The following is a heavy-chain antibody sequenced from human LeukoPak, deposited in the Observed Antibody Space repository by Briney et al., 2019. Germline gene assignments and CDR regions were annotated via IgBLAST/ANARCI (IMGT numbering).Heavy chain of an antibody. CDR1: GGSISRGGYY. J-gene: IGHJ4*02. CDR2: IYYSGST. D-gene: IGHD3-10*01. CDR3: ARMEFGELYPIDY. Sequence: PSETLSPTCTVSGGSISRGGYYWSWIRQHPGKGLEWIGYIYYSGSTYYNPSLKSRVTISVDTSKNQFSLKLSSVTAADTAVYYCARMEFGELYPIDYWGQGTLVTVSS. V-gene: IGHV4-31*03.